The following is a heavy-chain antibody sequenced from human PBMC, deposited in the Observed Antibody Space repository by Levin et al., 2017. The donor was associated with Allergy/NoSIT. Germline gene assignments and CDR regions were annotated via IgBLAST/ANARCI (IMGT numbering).Heavy chain of an antibody. D-gene: IGHD2-15*01. CDR3: ARVRPYCSGGRCDSGSFDN. V-gene: IGHV3-30*04. CDR1: GFIFSGYA. CDR2: ISYDGRNK. Sequence: SCAASGFIFSGYALHWVRQAPGKGLEWVAVISYDGRNKYYADSVKGRLTISRDNSKNTLYLQMSPLRPEDTAVYYCARVRPYCSGGRCDSGSFDNWGQGTLVTVSS. J-gene: IGHJ4*02.